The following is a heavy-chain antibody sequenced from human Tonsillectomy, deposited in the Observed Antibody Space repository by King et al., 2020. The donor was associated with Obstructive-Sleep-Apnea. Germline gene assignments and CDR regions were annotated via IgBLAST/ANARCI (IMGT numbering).Heavy chain of an antibody. J-gene: IGHJ3*02. V-gene: IGHV1-3*02. CDR1: GYTFSVYG. D-gene: IGHD3-22*01. CDR2: SNSGNGNT. CDR3: ARRGHYYAIHGYYWAFAI. Sequence: VQLVQSGAEVKKPGAAVNVSCKASGYTFSVYGSHWVRQAPGQSLEWMGGSNSGNGNTKYSQKFKDRVTVNRDTPANTGYLVLSSRRFEDTAVYYCARRGHYYAIHGYYWAFAIWGQGTMVTVSS.